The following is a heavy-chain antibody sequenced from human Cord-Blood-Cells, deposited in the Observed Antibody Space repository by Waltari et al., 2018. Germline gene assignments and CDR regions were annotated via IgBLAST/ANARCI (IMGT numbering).Heavy chain of an antibody. Sequence: AEVKTPGSSVKVSCKASGGTFSSYAISWVRQAPGQGLEWMGGIIPIFGTANYAQKFQGRVTITADESTSTAYMELSSLRSEDTAVYYCARVVVVTAIPYYYYGMDVWGQGTTVTVSS. CDR1: GGTFSSYA. CDR3: ARVVVVTAIPYYYYGMDV. D-gene: IGHD2-21*02. V-gene: IGHV1-69*01. CDR2: IIPIFGTA. J-gene: IGHJ6*02.